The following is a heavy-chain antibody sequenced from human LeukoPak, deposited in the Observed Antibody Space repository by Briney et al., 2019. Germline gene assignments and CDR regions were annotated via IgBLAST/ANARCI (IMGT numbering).Heavy chain of an antibody. CDR3: ARTLPAGHFDY. CDR1: GGPIISHY. D-gene: IGHD2-2*01. V-gene: IGHV4-59*08. Sequence: SETLSLTCTVSGGPIISHYWSWVRQPPGKGLEWIGYIYSSGSTNYSPSLKSRITISIDTSKSQYSLRLSAVTAAVTAVYYCARTLPAGHFDYWGQGALVTVCS. CDR2: IYSSGST. J-gene: IGHJ4*02.